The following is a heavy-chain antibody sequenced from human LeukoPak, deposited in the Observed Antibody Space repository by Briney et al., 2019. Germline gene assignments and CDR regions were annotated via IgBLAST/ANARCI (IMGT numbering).Heavy chain of an antibody. D-gene: IGHD2-2*02. CDR1: GYSFSSYW. V-gene: IGHV5-51*01. CDR2: IFPGDSDT. J-gene: IGHJ3*02. Sequence: GEALKISCKVSGYSFSSYWIGWVRRMPGKGREWMGIIFPGDSDTRYSPSFQGQVTISADKSINTAYLQWSNLKASDTAMYFCARLVAIPDAFDIWGQGTMVTVSS. CDR3: ARLVAIPDAFDI.